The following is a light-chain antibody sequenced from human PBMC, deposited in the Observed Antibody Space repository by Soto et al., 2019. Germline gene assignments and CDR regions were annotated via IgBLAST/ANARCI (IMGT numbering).Light chain of an antibody. J-gene: IGKJ4*02. CDR2: DTS. CDR1: QSVGST. Sequence: EIVCRQSPATLSLSPGERATLSCRASQSVGSTLGGYQQKPGQAPRLLIYDTSTRATGIPARFRGSWSGADFPLTISILETENCADYFGQKLSNWPITFG. V-gene: IGKV3-11*01. CDR3: QKLSNWPIT.